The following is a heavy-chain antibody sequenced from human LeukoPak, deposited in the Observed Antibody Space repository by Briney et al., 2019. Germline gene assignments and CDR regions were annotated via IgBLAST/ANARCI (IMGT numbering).Heavy chain of an antibody. Sequence: PGGSLRLSCAASGFTFSSYSMNWVRQAPGKGLEWVSSISSSSSYIYYAGSVKGRFTISRDNAKNSLYLQMNSLRAEDTAVYYCARGISVVYYDSSGDSDAFDIWGQGTMVTVSS. CDR3: ARGISVVYYDSSGDSDAFDI. CDR1: GFTFSSYS. V-gene: IGHV3-21*01. CDR2: ISSSSSYI. D-gene: IGHD3-22*01. J-gene: IGHJ3*02.